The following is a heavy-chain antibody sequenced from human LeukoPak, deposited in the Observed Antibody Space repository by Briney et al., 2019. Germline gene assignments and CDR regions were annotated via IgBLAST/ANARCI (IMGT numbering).Heavy chain of an antibody. D-gene: IGHD3-10*01. CDR3: AREYYYGSGSYYY. CDR1: GFTFSSYS. CDR2: ISSSSSYI. Sequence: PGGSLRLSRAASGFTFSSYSMNWVRQAPGKGLEWVSSISSSSSYINYADSVKGRFTISRDNAKNSLYLQMNSLRAEDTAVYYCAREYYYGSGSYYYWGQGTLVTVSS. V-gene: IGHV3-21*01. J-gene: IGHJ4*02.